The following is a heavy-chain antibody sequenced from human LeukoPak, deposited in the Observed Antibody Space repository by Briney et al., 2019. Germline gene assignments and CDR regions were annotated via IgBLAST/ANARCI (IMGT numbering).Heavy chain of an antibody. Sequence: PGGSLRLSCAASGFTFSSYWMHWVRQAPGKGLVWVSRINSDGSSTSYADSVKGRFTISRDNSKNTLYLQMNSLRAEDTAVYYCAKVPGYCSSTSCYHNWFDPWGQGTLVTVSS. CDR1: GFTFSSYW. J-gene: IGHJ5*02. CDR3: AKVPGYCSSTSCYHNWFDP. V-gene: IGHV3-74*01. CDR2: INSDGSST. D-gene: IGHD2-2*03.